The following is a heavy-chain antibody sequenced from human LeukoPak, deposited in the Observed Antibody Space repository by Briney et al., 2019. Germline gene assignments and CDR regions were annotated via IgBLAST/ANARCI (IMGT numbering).Heavy chain of an antibody. J-gene: IGHJ4*02. Sequence: GGSLRLSCAGSGFTFSDFWMTWVRQTPGKGLEWVANIKEDGTEKNLVDSVKGRFTVSRDNTKNTLYLQMNSLRAEDTAVYYCSKMGEGDYDILTDFWGQGTLVTVSS. CDR2: IKEDGTEK. V-gene: IGHV3-7*01. CDR1: GFTFSDFW. D-gene: IGHD3-9*01. CDR3: SKMGEGDYDILTDF.